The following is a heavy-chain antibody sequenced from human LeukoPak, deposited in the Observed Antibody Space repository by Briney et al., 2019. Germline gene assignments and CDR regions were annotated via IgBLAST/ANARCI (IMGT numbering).Heavy chain of an antibody. CDR1: GFTFSSYS. J-gene: IGHJ1*01. Sequence: PGGSLRLSCAASGFTFSSYSMNWVRQAPGKGLEWVSSISSSSSYIYYAVSLQGRFSISRDNAKNSLYLQMNSLRAEDTAVYYCASDSSGYYWGQGTLVTVSS. D-gene: IGHD3-22*01. CDR2: ISSSSSYI. V-gene: IGHV3-21*01. CDR3: ASDSSGYY.